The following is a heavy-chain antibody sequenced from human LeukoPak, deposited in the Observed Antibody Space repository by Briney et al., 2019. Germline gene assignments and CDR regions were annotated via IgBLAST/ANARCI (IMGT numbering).Heavy chain of an antibody. V-gene: IGHV3-9*03. CDR3: AKDIDSSSWPDAFDI. Sequence: GGSLRLSCAVSGFTFDDYAMHWVRQAPGKGLEWVSGISWNSGCIGYADSVKGRFTISRDNAKNSLYLQMNSLRAEDMALYYCAKDIDSSSWPDAFDIWGQGTMVTVSS. CDR2: ISWNSGCI. D-gene: IGHD6-13*01. CDR1: GFTFDDYA. J-gene: IGHJ3*02.